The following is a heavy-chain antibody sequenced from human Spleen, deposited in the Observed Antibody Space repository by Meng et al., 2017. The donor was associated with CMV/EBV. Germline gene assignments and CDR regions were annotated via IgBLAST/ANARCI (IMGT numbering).Heavy chain of an antibody. CDR1: GFTFSAFE. CDR3: ARDFFPGGGSRQDAFDM. V-gene: IGHV3-48*03. D-gene: IGHD3-16*01. CDR2: INSGCDTI. Sequence: GESLKISCAASGFTFSAFEMNWVRQAPGRGLEWVAYINSGCDTIYYADSVRGRFTLSRDNTKNSLYLQMNSMRADDTAIYYCARDFFPGGGSRQDAFDMWGQGTMVTVSS. J-gene: IGHJ3*02.